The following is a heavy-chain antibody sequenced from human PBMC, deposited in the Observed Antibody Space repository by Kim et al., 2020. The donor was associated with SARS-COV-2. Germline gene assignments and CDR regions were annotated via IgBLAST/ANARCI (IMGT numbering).Heavy chain of an antibody. D-gene: IGHD3-22*01. CDR1: GYTLTELS. CDR2: FDPEDGET. Sequence: ASVKVSCKVSGYTLTELSMHWVRQAPGKGLEWMGGFDPEDGETIYAQKFQGRVTMTEDTSTDTAYMELSSLRSEDTAVYYCATVKLSGYSSGYYYRHYDYWGQGTLVTVSS. J-gene: IGHJ4*02. CDR3: ATVKLSGYSSGYYYRHYDY. V-gene: IGHV1-24*01.